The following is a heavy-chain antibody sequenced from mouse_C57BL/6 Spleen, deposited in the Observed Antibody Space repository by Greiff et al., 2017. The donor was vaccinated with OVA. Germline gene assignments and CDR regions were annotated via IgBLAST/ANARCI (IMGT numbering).Heavy chain of an antibody. J-gene: IGHJ2*01. CDR1: GFNIKDYY. CDR2: IDPEDGDT. V-gene: IGHV14-1*01. D-gene: IGHD1-1*01. Sequence: VQLKQSGAELVRPGASVKLSCTASGFNIKDYYMHWVKQRPEQGLEWIGRIDPEDGDTEYAPKFQGKATMTADTSSNTAYLQLSSLTSEDTAVYYCTLITTVVAYYFDYWGQGTTLTVSS. CDR3: TLITTVVAYYFDY.